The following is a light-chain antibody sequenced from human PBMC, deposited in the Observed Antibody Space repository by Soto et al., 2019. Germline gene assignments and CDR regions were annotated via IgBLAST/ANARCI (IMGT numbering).Light chain of an antibody. CDR1: QTISTY. CDR2: AAS. Sequence: DIQMTQSPSSLAASVGDRVTITCRASQTISTYLNWYQQKPGKAPKLLIYAASHLQSGVPSRFSGSVSGTDFTLTINSLQPEDFATYFCQQSYSTVWTFGQGTMVEV. CDR3: QQSYSTVWT. V-gene: IGKV1-39*01. J-gene: IGKJ1*01.